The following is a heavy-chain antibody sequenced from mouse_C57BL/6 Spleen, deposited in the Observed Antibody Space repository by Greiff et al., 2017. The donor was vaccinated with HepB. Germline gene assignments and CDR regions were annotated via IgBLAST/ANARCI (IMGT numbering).Heavy chain of an antibody. D-gene: IGHD1-1*01. CDR2: IYPGSGST. J-gene: IGHJ1*03. CDR1: GYTFTSYW. V-gene: IGHV1-55*01. Sequence: QVQLQQPGAELVKPGASVKMSCKASGYTFTSYWITWVKQRPGQGLEWIGDIYPGSGSTNYNEKFKSKATLTVDTSSSTAYMQLSSLTSEDSAVYYCASGAMYYGSSYGRYFDVWGKGTTVTVSS. CDR3: ASGAMYYGSSYGRYFDV.